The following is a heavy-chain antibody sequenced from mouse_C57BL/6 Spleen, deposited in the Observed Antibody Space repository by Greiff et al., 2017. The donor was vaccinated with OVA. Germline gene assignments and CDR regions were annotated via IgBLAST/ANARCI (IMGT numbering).Heavy chain of an antibody. Sequence: EVQRVESGGGLVKPGGSLKLSCAASGFTFSDYGMHWVRQAPEKGLEWVAYISSGSSTIYYADTVKGRFTISRDNAKNTLFLQMTSLRSEDTAMYYCARGITTVVAHYYAMDYWGQGTSVTVSS. CDR2: ISSGSSTI. V-gene: IGHV5-17*01. J-gene: IGHJ4*01. CDR3: ARGITTVVAHYYAMDY. D-gene: IGHD1-1*01. CDR1: GFTFSDYG.